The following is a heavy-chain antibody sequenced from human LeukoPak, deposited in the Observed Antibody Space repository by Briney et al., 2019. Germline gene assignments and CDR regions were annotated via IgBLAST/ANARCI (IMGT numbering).Heavy chain of an antibody. Sequence: GASVKVSCKASGYTFTSYGISWVRQAPGQGLEWMGWISAYNGNTNYAQKLQGRVTMTRDMSTSTVYMELSSLRSEDTAVYYCARYGSGSPIRRFDYWGQGTLVTVSS. J-gene: IGHJ4*02. D-gene: IGHD3-10*01. CDR3: ARYGSGSPIRRFDY. V-gene: IGHV1-18*01. CDR1: GYTFTSYG. CDR2: ISAYNGNT.